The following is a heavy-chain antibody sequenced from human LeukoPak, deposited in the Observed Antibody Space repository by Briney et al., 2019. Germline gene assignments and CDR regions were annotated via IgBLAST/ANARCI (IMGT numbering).Heavy chain of an antibody. CDR3: ARDWQGYCSGGSCYPTSDY. CDR2: INPNSGGT. CDR1: GYTFTGYY. V-gene: IGHV1-2*06. D-gene: IGHD2-15*01. J-gene: IGHJ4*02. Sequence: ASVKVSCKASGYTFTGYYMHWVRQAPGQGLEWMGRINPNSGGTNYAQKFQGRVTMTRDTSISTAYMELSRLRSDDTAVYYCARDWQGYCSGGSCYPTSDYWGQGTLVTVS.